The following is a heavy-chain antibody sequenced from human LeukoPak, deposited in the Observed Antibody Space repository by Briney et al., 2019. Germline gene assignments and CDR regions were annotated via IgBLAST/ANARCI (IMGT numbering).Heavy chain of an antibody. J-gene: IGHJ4*02. Sequence: PGGSLRLSCAASGFTFSSYSMNWVRQAPGKGLEWVSSISSSSSYIYYADSVKGRFTISRDNSKNTLYLQMNSLRAEDTAVYYCASHYYDSSGYLDRIFDYWGQETLVTVSS. CDR2: ISSSSSYI. CDR3: ASHYYDSSGYLDRIFDY. D-gene: IGHD3-22*01. V-gene: IGHV3-21*04. CDR1: GFTFSSYS.